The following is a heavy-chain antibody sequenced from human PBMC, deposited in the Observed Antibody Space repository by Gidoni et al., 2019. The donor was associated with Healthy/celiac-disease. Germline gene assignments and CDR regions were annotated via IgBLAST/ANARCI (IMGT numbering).Heavy chain of an antibody. V-gene: IGHV3-30-3*01. CDR3: ARDGPYYDILTGYYPNYYYYGMDV. D-gene: IGHD3-9*01. CDR1: GFTCSSYA. J-gene: IGHJ6*02. Sequence: QVQLVESGGGVVQPGRSLRLSCAASGFTCSSYAMHWDRQAPGKGLEWVAVIANDGSNKYYADSVKGRFTISRDNSKNTLYLQMNSLGAEDTAVYYCARDGPYYDILTGYYPNYYYYGMDVWGQGTTVTVSS. CDR2: IANDGSNK.